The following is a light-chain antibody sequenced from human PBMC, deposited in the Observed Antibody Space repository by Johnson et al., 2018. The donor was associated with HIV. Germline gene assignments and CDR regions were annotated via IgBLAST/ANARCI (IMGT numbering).Light chain of an antibody. CDR1: SSNIGNNY. Sequence: QSVLTQPPSVSAAPGQKVTISCSGSSSNIGNNYVSWYQQLPGTAPKLLIYDNNKRPSGIPDRFSGSKSGTSATLGITGLQTGDEAYYYCETWDSSLSGVFGTGTMVTVL. CDR2: DNN. CDR3: ETWDSSLSGV. V-gene: IGLV1-51*01. J-gene: IGLJ1*01.